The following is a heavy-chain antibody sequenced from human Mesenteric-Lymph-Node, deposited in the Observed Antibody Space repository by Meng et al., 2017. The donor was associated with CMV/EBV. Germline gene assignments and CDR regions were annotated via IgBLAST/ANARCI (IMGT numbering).Heavy chain of an antibody. CDR3: ARSLEITIYNWLDP. CDR1: GGTFSSYA. CDR2: IIPIFGTA. J-gene: IGHJ5*02. V-gene: IGHV1-69*05. D-gene: IGHD3-3*01. Sequence: SVKVSCKASGGTFSSYAISWVRQAPGQGLEWMGGIIPIFGTANYAQKFQGRVTMTTDTSTSTAYMELRSLRSDDTAVYYCARSLEITIYNWLDPWGQGTLVTVSS.